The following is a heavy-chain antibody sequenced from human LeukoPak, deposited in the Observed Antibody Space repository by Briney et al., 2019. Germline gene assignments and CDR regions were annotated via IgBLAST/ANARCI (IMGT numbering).Heavy chain of an antibody. Sequence: GASVKVSCKASGYTFTGYYMHWVRQAPGQGLEWMGRINPNSGGTNYAQKFQGRVTMTRDTSISTAYMELSRLRSDDTAVCYCARWRYCSSTSCYSPFDYWGQGTLVTVSS. CDR2: INPNSGGT. V-gene: IGHV1-2*06. CDR1: GYTFTGYY. CDR3: ARWRYCSSTSCYSPFDY. J-gene: IGHJ4*02. D-gene: IGHD2-2*02.